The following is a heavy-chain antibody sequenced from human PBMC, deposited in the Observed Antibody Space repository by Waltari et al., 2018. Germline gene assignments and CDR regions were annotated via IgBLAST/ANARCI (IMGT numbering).Heavy chain of an antibody. D-gene: IGHD6-13*01. V-gene: IGHV1-69*08. CDR3: ARDRGSSSSVRSFDI. CDR2: IIPILGIA. J-gene: IGHJ3*02. Sequence: QVQLVQSGAEVKKPGSSVKVSCKASGGTFSSYTISWVRQAPGQGLEWMGRIIPILGIANYAQKFQGRVTITADKSTSTAYMELSSLRSEDTAMYYCARDRGSSSSVRSFDIWGQGTMVTVSS. CDR1: GGTFSSYT.